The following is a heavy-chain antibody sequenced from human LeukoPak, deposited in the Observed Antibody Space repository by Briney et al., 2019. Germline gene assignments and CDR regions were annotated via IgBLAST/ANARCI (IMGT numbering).Heavy chain of an antibody. CDR3: ARVGEEEMATILGIDY. Sequence: GGSLRLSCAASGFTFSSYAMHWVRQAPGKGLEWVAVISYDGSNKYYADSVKGRFTISRDNSKNTLYLQMNGLRAEDTAVYYCARVGEEEMATILGIDYWGQGTLVTVSS. J-gene: IGHJ4*02. V-gene: IGHV3-30-3*01. CDR2: ISYDGSNK. CDR1: GFTFSSYA. D-gene: IGHD5-24*01.